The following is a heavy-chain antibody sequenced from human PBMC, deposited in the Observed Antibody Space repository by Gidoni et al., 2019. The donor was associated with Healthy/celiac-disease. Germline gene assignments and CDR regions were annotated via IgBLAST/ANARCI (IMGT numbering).Heavy chain of an antibody. V-gene: IGHV3-33*01. CDR2: ILYDGSNK. D-gene: IGHD6-19*01. CDR3: ARDSRSSSGWYFYYYYYGMDV. Sequence: QVQLVESGGGVVQPGRSLRLSCAASGFTFSSYGMHWVRQDPGKGLEWVAVILYDGSNKYYADSVKGRFTISRDNSKNTLYLQMNSLRAEDTAVYYCARDSRSSSGWYFYYYYYGMDVWGQGTTVTVSS. J-gene: IGHJ6*02. CDR1: GFTFSSYG.